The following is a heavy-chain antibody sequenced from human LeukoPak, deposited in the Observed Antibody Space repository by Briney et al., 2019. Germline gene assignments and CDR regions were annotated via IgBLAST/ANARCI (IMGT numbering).Heavy chain of an antibody. Sequence: SETLSLTCTVSGGFTGSGNYYRSWIRQHPGKGLEWIGYIHYSGSTYYNPSLKTRVTISMDTSKNQLSLKLQSVTAADTAVYYCARDKCCTSGVCYFDYWGQGTLVTVSS. CDR2: IHYSGST. CDR3: ARDKCCTSGVCYFDY. D-gene: IGHD2-8*01. V-gene: IGHV4-31*03. CDR1: GGFTGSGNYY. J-gene: IGHJ4*02.